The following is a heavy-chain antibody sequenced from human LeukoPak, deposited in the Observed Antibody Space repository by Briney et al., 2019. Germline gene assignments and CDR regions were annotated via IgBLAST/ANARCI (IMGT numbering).Heavy chain of an antibody. CDR2: IIPIFATT. V-gene: IGHV1-69*13. CDR1: GGTFSTYA. CDR3: ARDERYDSSGYPFDY. D-gene: IGHD3-22*01. J-gene: IGHJ4*02. Sequence: SVKVSCKASGGTFSTYAINWVRQAPGQGLEWMGGIIPIFATTDYAQKFQGRVTITADESTSTAYMELSSLRSEDTAVYYCARDERYDSSGYPFDYWGQGTLVTVSS.